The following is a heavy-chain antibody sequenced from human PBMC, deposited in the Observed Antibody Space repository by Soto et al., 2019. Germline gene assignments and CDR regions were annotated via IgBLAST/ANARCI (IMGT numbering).Heavy chain of an antibody. CDR2: IKQDGSNK. CDR3: DPRDN. Sequence: EVQLVESGGGLVQPGGSLRLSCAASGFTFSNYWMNWVRQAPGKGLEWVANIKQDGSNKNYLDSVKGRFTISRDNAKNSLYLQMNRLGVEDMAVYYCDPRDNWGQGTLVTVSS. J-gene: IGHJ4*02. V-gene: IGHV3-7*01. CDR1: GFTFSNYW.